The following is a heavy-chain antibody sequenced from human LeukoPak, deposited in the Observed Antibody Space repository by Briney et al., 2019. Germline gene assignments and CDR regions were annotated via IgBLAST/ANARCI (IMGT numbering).Heavy chain of an antibody. CDR1: GFTFSSYA. V-gene: IGHV3-23*01. Sequence: GGSLRLSCAASGFTFSSYAMTWVRQAPGKGLEWVSTISRDGGTTYYPDSVKGRFTISRDNSKNTLYLQMNSLRAEDTAVYYCAKARGLGIVGAHFDYWGQGTLVTVSS. CDR3: AKARGLGIVGAHFDY. CDR2: ISRDGGTT. J-gene: IGHJ4*02. D-gene: IGHD1-26*01.